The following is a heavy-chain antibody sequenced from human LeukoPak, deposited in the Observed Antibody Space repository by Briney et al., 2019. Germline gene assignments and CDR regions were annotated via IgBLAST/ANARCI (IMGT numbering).Heavy chain of an antibody. CDR2: IRGGGTSE. CDR1: GFTFSAYA. Sequence: GGSLRLSCTASGFTFSAYAMMWVRQAPGEGPEWVSAIRGGGTSEFYADSVKGRFRISRDNSKDTLFLQMNSLRAEDTAVYYCARDPNGDYIGAFDMWAQGQWSPSRQ. CDR3: ARDPNGDYIGAFDM. J-gene: IGHJ3*02. V-gene: IGHV3-23*01. D-gene: IGHD4-17*01.